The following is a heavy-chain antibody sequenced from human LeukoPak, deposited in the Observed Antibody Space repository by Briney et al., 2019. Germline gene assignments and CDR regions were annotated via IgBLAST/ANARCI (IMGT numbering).Heavy chain of an antibody. J-gene: IGHJ4*02. Sequence: GGSLRLSCAASGFTVSSNYMSWVRQAPGKGLEWVSVIYSGGSTYYADSVKGRFTISRDNSKNTLYLQMNSLRAEDTAVYYCAVGERITIFGVVITPDYWGQGTLVTVSS. CDR3: AVGERITIFGVVITPDY. CDR1: GFTVSSNY. D-gene: IGHD3-3*01. V-gene: IGHV3-53*01. CDR2: IYSGGST.